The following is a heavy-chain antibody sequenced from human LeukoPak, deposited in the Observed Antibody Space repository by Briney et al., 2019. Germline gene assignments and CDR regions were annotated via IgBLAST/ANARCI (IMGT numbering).Heavy chain of an antibody. D-gene: IGHD1-26*01. CDR3: ARIGFTIVGATRYYYFDY. V-gene: IGHV4-59*01. CDR2: IYYSGST. J-gene: IGHJ4*02. CDR1: GGSISSYY. Sequence: SETLSLTCTVSGGSISSYYWSWIRQPPGKGLEWIGYIYYSGSTNYNPSLKSRVTISVDTSKNQFSLKLSSVTAADTAVYYCARIGFTIVGATRYYYFDYWGQGTLVTVSS.